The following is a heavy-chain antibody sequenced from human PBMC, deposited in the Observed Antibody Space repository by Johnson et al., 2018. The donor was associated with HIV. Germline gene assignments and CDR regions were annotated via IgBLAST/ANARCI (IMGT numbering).Heavy chain of an antibody. CDR2: IYSKTDGGTT. CDR3: ATSTASDAFDI. V-gene: IGHV3-15*01. D-gene: IGHD1-1*01. CDR1: GFTFINAW. J-gene: IGHJ3*02. Sequence: VQLVESGGGVVQPGGSLRLSCAASGFTFINAWMSWVRQAPGKGLEWVGRIYSKTDGGTTEYAAPVKGRFTISRDNSKNTLYLQMNSLRAEDTAVYYCATSTASDAFDIWGQGTMVTVSS.